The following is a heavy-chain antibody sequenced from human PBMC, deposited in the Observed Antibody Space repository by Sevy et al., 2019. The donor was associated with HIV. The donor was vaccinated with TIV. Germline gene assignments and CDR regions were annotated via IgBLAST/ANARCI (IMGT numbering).Heavy chain of an antibody. Sequence: GGSLRLSCVASGCTFNSYGMHWVRQAPGKGLEWVAVIWYDGSNKEYADSVKGRFTISRDNSKNTLYLQMNNLRAEDTAVYYCAREHIAVAGIGYYFDYWGQGTLVTVSS. J-gene: IGHJ4*02. CDR2: IWYDGSNK. D-gene: IGHD6-19*01. CDR3: AREHIAVAGIGYYFDY. CDR1: GCTFNSYG. V-gene: IGHV3-33*01.